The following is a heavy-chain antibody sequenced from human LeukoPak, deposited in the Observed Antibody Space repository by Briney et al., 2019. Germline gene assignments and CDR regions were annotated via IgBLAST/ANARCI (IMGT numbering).Heavy chain of an antibody. J-gene: IGHJ6*03. CDR3: AREGYCTNGVCYYYYYYYIDV. Sequence: GGSLRLSCAASGFTFSSYAMHWVRQAPGKGLEWVAVISYDGSNKYYADSVKGRFTISRDNSKNTLYLQMNSLRAEDTAVYYCAREGYCTNGVCYYYYYYYIDVWGKGTTVTVYS. CDR2: ISYDGSNK. CDR1: GFTFSSYA. D-gene: IGHD2-8*01. V-gene: IGHV3-30*01.